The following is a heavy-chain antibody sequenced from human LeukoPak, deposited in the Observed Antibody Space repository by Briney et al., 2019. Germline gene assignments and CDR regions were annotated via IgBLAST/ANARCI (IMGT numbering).Heavy chain of an antibody. CDR2: IYPGDSDT. Sequence: GGSLQISCKGSGSSFTSYWIGWVRQMPGKGLEWMGIIYPGDSDTRYSPSFQGQVTISADKSISTAYLQWSSLKASDTAMYYCARLTIAQFDYAFDIWGQGTMVTVSS. J-gene: IGHJ3*02. CDR1: GSSFTSYW. CDR3: ARLTIAQFDYAFDI. D-gene: IGHD4/OR15-4a*01. V-gene: IGHV5-51*01.